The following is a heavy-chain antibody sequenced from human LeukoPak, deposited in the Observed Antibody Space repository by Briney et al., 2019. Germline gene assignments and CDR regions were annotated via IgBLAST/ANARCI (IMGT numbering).Heavy chain of an antibody. Sequence: SETLSLTCAVYGGSFSGYYWSWIRQPPGKGLEWIGEINHSGSTNYNPSLKSRVTISVDTSKNQFSLKLSSVTAADTAVYYCARGRSSSWYVRVFNMGGKGTRAT. V-gene: IGHV4-34*01. CDR1: GGSFSGYY. J-gene: IGHJ3*02. CDR3: ARGRSSSWYVRVFNM. D-gene: IGHD6-13*01. CDR2: INHSGST.